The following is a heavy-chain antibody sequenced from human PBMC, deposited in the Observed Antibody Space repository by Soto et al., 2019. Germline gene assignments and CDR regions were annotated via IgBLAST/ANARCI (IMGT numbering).Heavy chain of an antibody. Sequence: QEQLVQSGAEVQKPGASVKVSCKTSGYTFTDYDINWVRQATGQGLEWIGWMNPNSGETGYAQKFQGRVTMTRSASLSPAYLERSSLRSEDTAVYYCARVAVAARPRWYNWFDPWGQGTLVTVSS. CDR3: ARVAVAARPRWYNWFDP. J-gene: IGHJ5*02. V-gene: IGHV1-8*01. CDR1: GYTFTDYD. CDR2: MNPNSGET. D-gene: IGHD2-15*01.